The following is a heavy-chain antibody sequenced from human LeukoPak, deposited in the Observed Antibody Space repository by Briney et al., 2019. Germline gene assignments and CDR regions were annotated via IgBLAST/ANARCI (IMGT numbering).Heavy chain of an antibody. V-gene: IGHV4-34*01. J-gene: IGHJ6*04. CDR2: INHSGST. CDR3: ATGRMDV. Sequence: SETLSLTCAVYGGSFSGYYWSWIRQPPGKGLEWIGEINHSGSTNYNPSLKSRVTISVNTSKNQSSLKLSSVTAADTAVYYCATGRMDVWGKGTTVTVSS. CDR1: GGSFSGYY.